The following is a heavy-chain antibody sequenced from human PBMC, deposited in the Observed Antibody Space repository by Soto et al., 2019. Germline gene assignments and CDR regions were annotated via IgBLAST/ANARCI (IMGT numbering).Heavy chain of an antibody. D-gene: IGHD3-22*01. CDR3: TTDFMDYYDSSGYKYFDY. CDR2: IKSKTDGGTT. CDR1: GFTFSNAW. Sequence: GGSLRLSCAASGFTFSNAWMNWVRQAPGKGLEWVGRIKSKTDGGTTDYAAPVKGRFTISRDDSKNTLYLQMNSLKTEDTAVYYCTTDFMDYYDSSGYKYFDYWGQGTLVTVSS. V-gene: IGHV3-15*07. J-gene: IGHJ4*02.